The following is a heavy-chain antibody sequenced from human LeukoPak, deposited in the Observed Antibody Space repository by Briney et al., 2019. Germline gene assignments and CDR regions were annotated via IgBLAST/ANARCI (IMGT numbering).Heavy chain of an antibody. CDR3: AKDYFQRNGLYDAFDM. CDR2: IGGDGGGK. V-gene: IGHV3-23*01. J-gene: IGHJ3*02. D-gene: IGHD3-9*01. CDR1: GFSFNNFA. Sequence: GGSLRLPCEASGFSFNNFAMSWVRQAPGKGLEWVSVIGGDGGGKYYADSVKGRFAISRDNSKNTLYLQMNSLRAEDTAVYYCAKDYFQRNGLYDAFDMWGQGTMVTVSS.